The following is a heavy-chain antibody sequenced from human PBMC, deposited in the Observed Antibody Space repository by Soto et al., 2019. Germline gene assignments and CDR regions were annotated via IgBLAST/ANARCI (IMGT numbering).Heavy chain of an antibody. V-gene: IGHV3-74*01. CDR3: ARGGITIFGVVITTYYYGMDV. Sequence: GGSLRLSCAASGFTFSSYWMHWVRQAPGKGLVWVSRINSDGSSTSYADSVKGRFTISRDNTKNTLYLQMNSLRAEDTAVYYCARGGITIFGVVITTYYYGMDVWGQGTTVTVSS. CDR2: INSDGSST. CDR1: GFTFSSYW. D-gene: IGHD3-3*01. J-gene: IGHJ6*02.